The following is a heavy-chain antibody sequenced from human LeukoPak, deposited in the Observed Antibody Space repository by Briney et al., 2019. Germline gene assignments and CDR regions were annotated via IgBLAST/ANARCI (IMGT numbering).Heavy chain of an antibody. D-gene: IGHD3-10*01. CDR2: IYPGDSDT. V-gene: IGHV5-51*01. Sequence: GESLKISCKGSGYSFTSYWIGWVRQMPGKGLEWMGIIYPGDSDTRYSPSFQGQVTISADKSISTAYPQWSSLKASDTAMYYCARPLPLWFGEPYGAFDIWGQGTMVTVSS. J-gene: IGHJ3*02. CDR1: GYSFTSYW. CDR3: ARPLPLWFGEPYGAFDI.